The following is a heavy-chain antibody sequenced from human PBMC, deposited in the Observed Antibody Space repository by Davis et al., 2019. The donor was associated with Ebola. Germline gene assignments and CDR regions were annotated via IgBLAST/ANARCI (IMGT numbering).Heavy chain of an antibody. V-gene: IGHV1-2*06. CDR2: IISNSGDT. D-gene: IGHD5-18*01. Sequence: ASVKVSCKASGYTFTGYNIHWVRQAPGHGLEWMRRIISNSGDTNYAQNFQGRVTMTRDTSISTAYMELSRLTSDDTAVYYCARGHNYGFEYWGQGTLVTVSS. CDR3: ARGHNYGFEY. CDR1: GYTFTGYN. J-gene: IGHJ4*02.